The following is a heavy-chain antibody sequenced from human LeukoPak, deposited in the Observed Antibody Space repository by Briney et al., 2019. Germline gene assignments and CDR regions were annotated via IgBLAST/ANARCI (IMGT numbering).Heavy chain of an antibody. V-gene: IGHV3-23*01. D-gene: IGHD5-12*01. J-gene: IGHJ4*02. CDR3: AKGHIVATMGFDY. CDR2: ISGSGGST. Sequence: GGSLRLSCAASGFTFSSYGMSWVRQAPGKGLEWVSAISGSGGSTYYADSGKGRFTISRDNSKNTLYLQMNSLRAEDTAVYYCAKGHIVATMGFDYWGQGTLVTVSS. CDR1: GFTFSSYG.